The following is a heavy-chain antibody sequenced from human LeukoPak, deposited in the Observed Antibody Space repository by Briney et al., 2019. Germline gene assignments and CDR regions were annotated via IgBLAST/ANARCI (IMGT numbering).Heavy chain of an antibody. CDR2: ISAYYGNT. V-gene: IGHV1-18*01. D-gene: IGHD3-10*01. Sequence: ASVKVSCKASGYTFTSYDINWVRQAPGQGLEWMGWISAYYGNTTYAQKFQGRVTMTTDTSTSTAYMELRSLRSDDTAVFYCARGDYYGSPKVVAAWGQGTLVTVSS. CDR1: GYTFTSYD. J-gene: IGHJ5*02. CDR3: ARGDYYGSPKVVAA.